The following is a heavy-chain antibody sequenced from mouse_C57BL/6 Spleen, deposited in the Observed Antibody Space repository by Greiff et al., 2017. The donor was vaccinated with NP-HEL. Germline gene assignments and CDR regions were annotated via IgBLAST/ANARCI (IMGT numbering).Heavy chain of an antibody. CDR1: GYSFTSGCY. Sequence: EVQLQQPGPGLVKPSPSLTLTCTVTGYSFTSGCYWNLIRKPPRDKLECMGYVRYAGSNNYNPDLKHRIAINTDTSKNQFFLKLNSVNTEDTASYYCANIYYEDAPFAYWGQGTTLTVSS. CDR2: VRYAGSN. CDR3: ANIYYEDAPFAY. D-gene: IGHD2-4*01. J-gene: IGHJ2*01. V-gene: IGHV3-6*01.